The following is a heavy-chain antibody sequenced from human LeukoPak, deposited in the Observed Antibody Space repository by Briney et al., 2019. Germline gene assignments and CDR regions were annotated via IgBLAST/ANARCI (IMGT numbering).Heavy chain of an antibody. Sequence: GGSLRLSCAASGFTFSSSAMSWVRQAPGKGLEWVSNISGSGSGGSTYYADSAKGRFTISRDNSENTLYLQMNSLRAEDTAVYYCAKAGSIRFDYWGQGTLVTVSS. CDR3: AKAGSIRFDY. J-gene: IGHJ4*02. CDR1: GFTFSSSA. D-gene: IGHD1-26*01. V-gene: IGHV3-23*01. CDR2: ISGSGSGGST.